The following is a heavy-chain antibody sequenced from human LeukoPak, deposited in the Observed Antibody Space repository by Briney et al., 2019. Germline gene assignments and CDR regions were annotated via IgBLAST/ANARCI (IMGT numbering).Heavy chain of an antibody. J-gene: IGHJ4*02. CDR3: ASEIVGANDY. CDR2: IYSGGST. D-gene: IGHD1-26*01. CDR1: GFTVSSNY. V-gene: IGHV3-53*01. Sequence: GGSLRLSCAASGFTVSSNYMSWVSQAPGKGLEWVSVIYSGGSTYYADSVKGRFTISRDNSKNTLYLQMNSLRAEDTAVYYCASEIVGANDYWGQGTLVTVSS.